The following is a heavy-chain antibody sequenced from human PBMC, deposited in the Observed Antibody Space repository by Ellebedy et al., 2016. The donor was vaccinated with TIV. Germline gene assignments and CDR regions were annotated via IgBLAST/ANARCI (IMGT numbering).Heavy chain of an antibody. CDR3: AIMPIAARRFWVDY. CDR2: IYYSGST. D-gene: IGHD6-6*01. Sequence: SETLSLTCTVSGGSISSYYWSWIRQPPGKGLEWIGYIYYSGSTNYNPSLKSRVTISVDTSKNQFSLKLSSVTAADTAVYYCAIMPIAARRFWVDYWGQGTLVTVSS. J-gene: IGHJ4*02. V-gene: IGHV4-59*01. CDR1: GGSISSYY.